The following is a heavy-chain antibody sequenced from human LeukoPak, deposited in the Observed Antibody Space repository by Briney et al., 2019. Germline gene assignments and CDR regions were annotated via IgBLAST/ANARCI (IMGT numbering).Heavy chain of an antibody. J-gene: IGHJ4*02. CDR2: ISSSGSIM. CDR1: GFTFSAYY. V-gene: IGHV3-48*03. Sequence: GGSLRLSCAASGFTFSAYYMHWVRQAPGKGLEWVSYISSSGSIMYSADSVKGRFTISRDNAKNSLYLQMNSLRAEDTAIYYCSGQYSSSSVVDYWGQGTLVTVSS. CDR3: SGQYSSSSVVDY. D-gene: IGHD6-6*01.